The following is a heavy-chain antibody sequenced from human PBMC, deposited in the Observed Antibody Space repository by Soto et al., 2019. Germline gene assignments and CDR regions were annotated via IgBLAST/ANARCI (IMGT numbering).Heavy chain of an antibody. Sequence: PGGSLRLSCAASGVTFSSYGMHWVRQAPGKGLEWVAVIWYDGSNKYYADSVKGRFTIFRDNYKNTLYLQMNSLGAEDTAVYYCARDKVNYYDSSGYYGIFDYWGQGTPVTVSS. J-gene: IGHJ4*02. CDR3: ARDKVNYYDSSGYYGIFDY. D-gene: IGHD3-22*01. CDR2: IWYDGSNK. CDR1: GVTFSSYG. V-gene: IGHV3-33*01.